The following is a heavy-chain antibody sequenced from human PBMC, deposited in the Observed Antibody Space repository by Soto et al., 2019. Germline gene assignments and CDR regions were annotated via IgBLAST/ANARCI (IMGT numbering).Heavy chain of an antibody. CDR3: ARAQLPPECSSASCYVDY. D-gene: IGHD2-2*01. J-gene: IGHJ4*02. Sequence: EVQLVESGGGLVQPGGSLRVSCAASGFTFSSYWMTWVRQVPGKGLEWVANIKRDGSEKYYVDSVRGRFTISRDNAQDSLYLQMNSLRAEDTAVYYCARAQLPPECSSASCYVDYWGQGALVTVYS. CDR2: IKRDGSEK. V-gene: IGHV3-7*01. CDR1: GFTFSSYW.